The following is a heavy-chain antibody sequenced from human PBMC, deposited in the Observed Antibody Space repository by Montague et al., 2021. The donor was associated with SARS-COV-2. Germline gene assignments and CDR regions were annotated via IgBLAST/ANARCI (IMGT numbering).Heavy chain of an antibody. Sequence: SETLSLTCTVSGGSISSNTYYWGWLRQPPGKGLEWIGSLYYSGSTYYNPSLKSRVTISVDTSKKQFSLKLSSVTAADTAVYYCARQPRQYYDSGSYWALGDYWGQGTLVTVSS. J-gene: IGHJ4*02. D-gene: IGHD3-10*01. CDR3: ARQPRQYYDSGSYWALGDY. CDR2: LYYSGST. CDR1: GGSISSNTYY. V-gene: IGHV4-39*01.